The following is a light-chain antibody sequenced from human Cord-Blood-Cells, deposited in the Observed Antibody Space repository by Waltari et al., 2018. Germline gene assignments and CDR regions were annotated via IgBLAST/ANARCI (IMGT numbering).Light chain of an antibody. CDR2: AAS. Sequence: AIQLTHSPSSLSAALGDRVTITCRASQGISSALAWYQQKPGKAPKLLIYAASSLESGVPSRFSGSGSGTDFTLTISSLQAEDFATYYCQQFNSYPCTFGQGTKLEIK. V-gene: IGKV1-13*02. J-gene: IGKJ2*02. CDR3: QQFNSYPCT. CDR1: QGISSA.